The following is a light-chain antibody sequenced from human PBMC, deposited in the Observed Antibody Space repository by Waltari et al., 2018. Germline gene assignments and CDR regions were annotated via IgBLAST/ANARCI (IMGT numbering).Light chain of an antibody. Sequence: DIHMTQSPSPLSASVGDRVPITCRARQSISSWLAWYQQKPGKAPKLLIYRASSLESGVPARFSGSGSGTEFTLTISSLQPDDFATYYCQQYNSYWYTFGQGTKLEI. CDR2: RAS. J-gene: IGKJ2*01. CDR1: QSISSW. V-gene: IGKV1-5*03. CDR3: QQYNSYWYT.